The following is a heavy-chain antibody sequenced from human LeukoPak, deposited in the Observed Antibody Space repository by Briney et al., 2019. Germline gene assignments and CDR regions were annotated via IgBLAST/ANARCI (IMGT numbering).Heavy chain of an antibody. J-gene: IGHJ3*02. CDR2: IYNNGRT. CDR1: GGSISSGDYY. Sequence: SETLSLTCTVSGGSISSGDYYWSWIRQPPGKGLEWIRYIYNNGRTYYNPSLKSRVTISVDTSKNQFSLKLSSVTAADTAVYYCNYYGSGSYYRGVLDAFDIWGQGTMVTVSS. CDR3: NYYGSGSYYRGVLDAFDI. D-gene: IGHD3-10*01. V-gene: IGHV4-30-4*01.